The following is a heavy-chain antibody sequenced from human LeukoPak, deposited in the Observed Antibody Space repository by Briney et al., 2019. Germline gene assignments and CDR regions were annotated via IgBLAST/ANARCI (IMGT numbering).Heavy chain of an antibody. CDR1: GFIFSDYY. Sequence: GGSLRLSCATSGFIFSDYYMSWIRQAPGRGLEWISYISSSGNTIYYAESVQGRFTISRDNAKKSLYLQMNSLRADDTAGYYCSRDTKFLDYWGQGILVTVSS. D-gene: IGHD3-3*01. J-gene: IGHJ4*02. V-gene: IGHV3-11*01. CDR2: ISSSGNTI. CDR3: SRDTKFLDY.